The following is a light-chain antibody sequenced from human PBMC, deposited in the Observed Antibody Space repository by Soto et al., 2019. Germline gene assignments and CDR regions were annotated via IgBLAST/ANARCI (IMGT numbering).Light chain of an antibody. V-gene: IGKV2-24*01. CDR3: IQCSQFPRT. J-gene: IGKJ1*01. Sequence: VLTQTPLSSPVTLGQPASISCRSSQSLVYSDGNTYLSWLQQRPGQPPRLLIYQVSNRFSGVPDRFSGSGAGTDFTLKISRVEAEDVGVYSCIQCSQFPRTFGKGTKVEIK. CDR1: QSLVYSDGNTY. CDR2: QVS.